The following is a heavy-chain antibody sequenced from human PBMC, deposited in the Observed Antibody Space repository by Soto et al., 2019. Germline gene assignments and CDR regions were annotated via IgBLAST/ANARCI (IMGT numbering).Heavy chain of an antibody. CDR1: GFTFSSYA. J-gene: IGHJ6*02. CDR3: AREPYYYDSSGYLYYYYGMDV. D-gene: IGHD3-22*01. CDR2: ISYDGSNK. V-gene: IGHV3-30-3*01. Sequence: QVQLVESGGGVVQPGRSLRLSCAASGFTFSSYAMHWVRQAPGKGLEWVAVISYDGSNKYYADSVKGRFTISRDNSKNTLYLQMNSLRAEDTAVYYCAREPYYYDSSGYLYYYYGMDVWGQGTTVTVSS.